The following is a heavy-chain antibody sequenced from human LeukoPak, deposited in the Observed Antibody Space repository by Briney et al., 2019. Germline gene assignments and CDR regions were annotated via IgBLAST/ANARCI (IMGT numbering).Heavy chain of an antibody. CDR1: GDSISSYY. D-gene: IGHD3-10*01. V-gene: IGHV4-59*08. CDR2: FHYSGST. Sequence: PSETLSLTCTVSGDSISSYYWSWIRQPPGKGLEWIGYFHYSGSTNYNPSLKSRVTISVDTSKNQFSLKLSSVTAADTAVYYCARQGDYFGSGRLRGWFDPWGQGTLVTVSS. J-gene: IGHJ5*02. CDR3: ARQGDYFGSGRLRGWFDP.